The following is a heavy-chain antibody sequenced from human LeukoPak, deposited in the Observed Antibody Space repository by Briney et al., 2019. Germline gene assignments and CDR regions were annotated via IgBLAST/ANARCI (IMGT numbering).Heavy chain of an antibody. D-gene: IGHD3-22*01. CDR2: ISYDGSNK. CDR1: GFTFSSYA. Sequence: PGGSLRLSCAASGFTFSSYAMHWVRQAPGKGLEWVAVISYDGSNKYYADSVKGRFTISRDNSKNTLYLQMNSLRAEDTAVYYCARETFKYYYDSSGYPDYWSQGTLVTVSS. CDR3: ARETFKYYYDSSGYPDY. V-gene: IGHV3-30-3*01. J-gene: IGHJ4*02.